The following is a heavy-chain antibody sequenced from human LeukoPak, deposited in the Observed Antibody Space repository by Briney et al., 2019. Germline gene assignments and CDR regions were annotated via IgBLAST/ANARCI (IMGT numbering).Heavy chain of an antibody. CDR2: IYTSGST. D-gene: IGHD3-22*01. J-gene: IGHJ4*02. CDR3: ARDLPYYYDSSGYYYVPL. CDR1: GGSISSYY. V-gene: IGHV4-4*07. Sequence: SENLSLTCTVSGGSISSYYWSWIRQPAGKGLEWIGRIYTSGSTNYNPSLKSRVTMSVDTSKNQFSLKLSSVTAADTAVYYRARDLPYYYDSSGYYYVPLWGQGTLVTVSS.